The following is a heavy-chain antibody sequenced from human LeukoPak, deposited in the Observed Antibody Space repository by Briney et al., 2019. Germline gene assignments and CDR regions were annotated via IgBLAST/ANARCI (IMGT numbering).Heavy chain of an antibody. CDR3: ARDGGLQSHFDY. CDR1: TDSFNDYY. J-gene: IGHJ4*02. D-gene: IGHD5-24*01. CDR2: IYYNGNS. Sequence: SETLSLRCSVFTDSFNDYYWNWVRQPPGKGLEWIGYIYYNGNSNYNPSLKSRVTISVDTSKNELSLKLTSVTAADTAIYFCARDGGLQSHFDYWGQGILVTVSS. V-gene: IGHV4-59*01.